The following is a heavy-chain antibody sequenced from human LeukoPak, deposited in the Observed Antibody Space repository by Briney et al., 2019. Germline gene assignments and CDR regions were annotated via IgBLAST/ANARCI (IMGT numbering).Heavy chain of an antibody. Sequence: ASVKVSCKASGYTFTGYYMHWVRQAPGQRLEWMGWINAGNGNAKYSQKFQGRVTITRDTSASTAYMELSSLRSEDTAVYYCARDQVEGCSSTSCYWYYYYYGMDVWGQGTTVTVSS. D-gene: IGHD2-2*01. CDR2: INAGNGNA. CDR1: GYTFTGYY. J-gene: IGHJ6*02. CDR3: ARDQVEGCSSTSCYWYYYYYGMDV. V-gene: IGHV1-3*01.